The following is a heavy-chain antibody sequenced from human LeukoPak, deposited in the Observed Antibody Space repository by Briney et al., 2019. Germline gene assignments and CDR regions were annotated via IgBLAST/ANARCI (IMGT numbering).Heavy chain of an antibody. Sequence: GGSLRLSCAASGFSFSTYTMSWVRQAPGKGLEWVSSFSGSRGGTYYADSVKGRFNISRDNSQKPLYLQLNSLRAGDTAIDYCAKGQYPLRRSGGFDVWAKGQRSPSLQ. CDR2: FSGSRGGT. D-gene: IGHD2-2*01. CDR1: GFSFSTYT. V-gene: IGHV3-23*01. CDR3: AKGQYPLRRSGGFDV. J-gene: IGHJ3*01.